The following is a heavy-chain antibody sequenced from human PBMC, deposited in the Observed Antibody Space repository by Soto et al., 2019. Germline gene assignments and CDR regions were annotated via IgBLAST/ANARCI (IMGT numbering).Heavy chain of an antibody. CDR2: MNANNGNT. V-gene: IGHV1-8*02. J-gene: IGHJ3*02. CDR3: ARGRSLDI. CDR1: GYTFTSYD. Sequence: ASVKVSCKASGYTFTSYDISWVRQATGQGLEWKGWMNANNGNTGYAQKFQGRVTMTRNTYINTAYMELSSLRSEDTAVYYCARGRSLDIWGQGTMVTVSS.